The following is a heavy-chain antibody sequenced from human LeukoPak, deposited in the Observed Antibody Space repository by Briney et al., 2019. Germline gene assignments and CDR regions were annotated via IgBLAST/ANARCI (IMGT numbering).Heavy chain of an antibody. CDR1: GGTFSSYA. CDR2: IIPILGIA. D-gene: IGHD2-2*01. CDR3: ARDYSQYQLLSNYYYYGMDV. Sequence: SVNVSCKASGGTFSSYAISWVRQAPGQGLEWMGRIIPILGIANYAQKFQGRVTITADKSTSTAYMELSSLRSEDTAVYYCARDYSQYQLLSNYYYYGMDVWGQGTTVTVSS. V-gene: IGHV1-69*04. J-gene: IGHJ6*02.